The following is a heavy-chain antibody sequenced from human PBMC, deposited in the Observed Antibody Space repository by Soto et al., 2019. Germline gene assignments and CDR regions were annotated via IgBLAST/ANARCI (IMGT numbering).Heavy chain of an antibody. Sequence: QVQLVQSGGEVKKPGASVKVSCKASGYTFTIYGINWVRQAPGQGLEWMGWISPDNGNTNYAQKLQGRVTMTTDTTTGPSYRELRSPRSDDTGLYYCARALGYSGYAGMDVWGQGTTVTVSS. J-gene: IGHJ6*02. D-gene: IGHD5-12*01. CDR3: ARALGYSGYAGMDV. CDR2: ISPDNGNT. V-gene: IGHV1-18*01. CDR1: GYTFTIYG.